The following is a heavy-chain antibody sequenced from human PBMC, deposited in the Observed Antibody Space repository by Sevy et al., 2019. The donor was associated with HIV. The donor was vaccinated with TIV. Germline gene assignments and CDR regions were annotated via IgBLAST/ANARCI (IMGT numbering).Heavy chain of an antibody. CDR2: IKQDGSEK. V-gene: IGHV3-7*01. D-gene: IGHD4-4*01. J-gene: IGHJ4*02. CDR3: ATYNDYIGVDS. CDR1: GFTFSSYW. Sequence: GGSLRLSCAASGFTFSSYWMSWVRQAPGKGLEWVANIKQDGSEKYYVDSVKGRFTISRDNAKNSLYLQMNSLRAEDTDVYYSATYNDYIGVDSWGQGNLVTVSS.